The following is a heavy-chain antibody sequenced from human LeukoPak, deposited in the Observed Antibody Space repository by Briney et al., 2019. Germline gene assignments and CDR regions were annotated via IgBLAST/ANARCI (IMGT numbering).Heavy chain of an antibody. V-gene: IGHV2-5*01. CDR3: TQLWNNYNYFDY. J-gene: IGHJ4*02. CDR1: GFSLNTDGVG. D-gene: IGHD1/OR15-1a*01. CDR2: IYWTDDK. Sequence: SGPTLVKPTQTLTLTCTFSGFSLNTDGVGVAWIRQPPGKALEWLALIYWTDDKRYSPSLKSRLAITKDTSKNQVVLTMTNMDPVDTATYYCTQLWNNYNYFDYWGQGALVTVSS.